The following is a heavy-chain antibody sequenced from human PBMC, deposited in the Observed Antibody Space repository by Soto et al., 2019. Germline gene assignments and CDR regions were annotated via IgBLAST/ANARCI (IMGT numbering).Heavy chain of an antibody. Sequence: GGSLRLSCVGSGFTFSSYGMHWVRQAPGKGLECVAVISDTGSSHYYAASVEGRFTISRENSKNTLSLHMDRLRVEDTAMYYCAKDRGGDCPDNSCYFGADYWGQGTPVTVSS. V-gene: IGHV3-30*18. CDR1: GFTFSSYG. J-gene: IGHJ4*02. CDR3: AKDRGGDCPDNSCYFGADY. D-gene: IGHD2-2*01. CDR2: ISDTGSSH.